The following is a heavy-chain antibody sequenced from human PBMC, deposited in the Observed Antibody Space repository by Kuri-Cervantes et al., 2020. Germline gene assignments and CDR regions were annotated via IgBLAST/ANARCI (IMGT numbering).Heavy chain of an antibody. Sequence: GGSLRLSCAASGFTFSSHGMHWVRQTQGKGLEWIAVISNDGTNKYYEDSVKGRFTISRDNSKNALYLQMSSLRAEDTAVYYCARDDAAEDWLLTSLYYFDYWGQGTLVTVSS. CDR2: ISNDGTNK. V-gene: IGHV3-30*03. CDR1: GFTFSSHG. D-gene: IGHD3/OR15-3a*01. J-gene: IGHJ4*02. CDR3: ARDDAAEDWLLTSLYYFDY.